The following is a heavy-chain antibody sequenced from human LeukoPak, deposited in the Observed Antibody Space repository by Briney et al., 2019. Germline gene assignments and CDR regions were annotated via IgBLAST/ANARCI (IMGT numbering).Heavy chain of an antibody. CDR1: GFTFSSYA. CDR3: TKDRPNYYGSNGHYYKLNGDC. D-gene: IGHD3-22*01. Sequence: GGSLRLSCAASGFTFSSYAMSWVRQAPGKGLEWVSSITSSGAATYYADSVKGRFTISRDNSDNTLYLQMNSLRAEDTAVYYCTKDRPNYYGSNGHYYKLNGDCWGQGTLVTVSS. V-gene: IGHV3-23*01. J-gene: IGHJ4*02. CDR2: ITSSGAAT.